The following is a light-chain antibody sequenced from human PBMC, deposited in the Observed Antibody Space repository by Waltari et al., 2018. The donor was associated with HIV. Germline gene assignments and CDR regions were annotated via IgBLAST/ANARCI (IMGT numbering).Light chain of an antibody. J-gene: IGLJ3*02. CDR3: SSYTTTRSVV. V-gene: IGLV2-14*03. CDR2: DVN. Sequence: SVLTQPASVSGSPGQSITIPCSAVNTDRSVFQYVFWYRQPPDQGPQLVLYDVNYRPSGISDRFSGSKSGNTASLTISALQPDDEGHYYCSSYTTTRSVVFGGGTKVTVL. CDR1: NTDRSVFQY.